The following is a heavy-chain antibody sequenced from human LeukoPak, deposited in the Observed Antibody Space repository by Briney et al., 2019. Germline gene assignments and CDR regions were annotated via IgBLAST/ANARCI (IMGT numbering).Heavy chain of an antibody. CDR3: AKAYHDTGCLIDY. D-gene: IGHD5/OR15-5a*01. Sequence: GGSLRLSWAASGITFSGHAMTWVRQAPGKGLGWVAAIRGNGATTDYADSVKGRFTISRDNSKSTLYLQMNSLRAEDTAVYYCAKAYHDTGCLIDYWGQGTLVTVSS. CDR2: IRGNGATT. CDR1: GITFSGHA. J-gene: IGHJ4*02. V-gene: IGHV3-23*01.